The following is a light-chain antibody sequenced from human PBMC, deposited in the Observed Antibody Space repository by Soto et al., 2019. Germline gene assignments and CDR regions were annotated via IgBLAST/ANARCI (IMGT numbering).Light chain of an antibody. CDR3: QHYNSYSEA. Sequence: DIQMTQSPSTLSGSVGDRVTITCRASQTISSWLAWNHQKPGKAPKPLIYKASTLKSGVPSRFSGSGSGTEFTLTISSLQPDDFATYYCQHYNSYSEAFGQGTKVELK. V-gene: IGKV1-5*03. J-gene: IGKJ1*01. CDR1: QTISSW. CDR2: KAS.